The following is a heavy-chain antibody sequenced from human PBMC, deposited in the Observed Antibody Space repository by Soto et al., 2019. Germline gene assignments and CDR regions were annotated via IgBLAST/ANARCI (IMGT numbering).Heavy chain of an antibody. J-gene: IGHJ6*02. CDR2: INSDGIST. D-gene: IGHD3-10*01. V-gene: IGHV3-74*01. CDR3: ARFPVLPSLPVSRGYYYYGMDV. Sequence: GGSLRLACAASVFTFISYWMHWVRQAPGKGLVWVSRINSDGISTSYADSVKGRFTISRDNAKNTLYLQMNSLRAEDTAVYYCARFPVLPSLPVSRGYYYYGMDVWGQGTTVTVSS. CDR1: VFTFISYW.